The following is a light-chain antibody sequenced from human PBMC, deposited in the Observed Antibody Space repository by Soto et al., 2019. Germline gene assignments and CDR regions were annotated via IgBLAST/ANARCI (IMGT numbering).Light chain of an antibody. J-gene: IGKJ4*01. Sequence: EKVMTQSPATLSMSPGERATLSCRASQSISSSLAWYQQKPGQAPRLLIYGASTRATGVPARFSGSGSGTEFTLSISSLQSEDFAVYYCQQYNSWPLTLGGWTKVEIQ. CDR1: QSISSS. V-gene: IGKV3-15*01. CDR3: QQYNSWPLT. CDR2: GAS.